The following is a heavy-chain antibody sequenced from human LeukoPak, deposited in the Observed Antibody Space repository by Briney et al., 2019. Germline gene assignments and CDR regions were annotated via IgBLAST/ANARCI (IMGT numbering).Heavy chain of an antibody. CDR2: INHSGST. CDR3: ASLQTPDF. V-gene: IGHV4-34*01. D-gene: IGHD4-23*01. J-gene: IGHJ4*02. Sequence: PSETLSLTCAVYGGSFSGYYWSWIRQPPGEGLEWIGGINHSGSTNYNPSLKSRVTISVDTSKNQFSLKLSSVTAADTAVYYCASLQTPDFWGQGTLVTVSS. CDR1: GGSFSGYY.